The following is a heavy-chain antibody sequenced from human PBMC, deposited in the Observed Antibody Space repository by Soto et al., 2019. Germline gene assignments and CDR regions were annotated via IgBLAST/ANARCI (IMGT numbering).Heavy chain of an antibody. CDR2: ISGSGGST. V-gene: IGHV3-23*01. D-gene: IGHD6-25*01. J-gene: IGHJ5*02. CDR1: GFTFSSYA. Sequence: EVQLLESGGGLVQPGGSLRLSCAASGFTFSSYAMSWVRQAPGKGLEWVSAISGSGGSTYYADSVKGRFTISRDNSKNTLYLQINSLSAEDTAVYYCAIDAANLQGWYDPGGQGTLVTVSS. CDR3: AIDAANLQGWYDP.